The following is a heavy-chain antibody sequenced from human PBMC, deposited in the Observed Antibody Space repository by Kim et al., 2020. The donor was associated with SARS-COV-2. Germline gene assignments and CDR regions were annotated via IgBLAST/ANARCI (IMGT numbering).Heavy chain of an antibody. CDR3: ARRPEMATINDAFDI. D-gene: IGHD5-12*01. V-gene: IGHV5-10-1*01. J-gene: IGHJ3*02. Sequence: PAFQGHFTISADKSISTAYLQWSSLKASDTAMYYCARRPEMATINDAFDIWGQGTMVTVSS.